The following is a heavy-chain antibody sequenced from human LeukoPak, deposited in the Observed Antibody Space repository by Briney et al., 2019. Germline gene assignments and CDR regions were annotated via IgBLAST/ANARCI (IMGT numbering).Heavy chain of an antibody. CDR1: GFTFSSYA. Sequence: GGSLRLSCAASGFTFSSYAMHWVCQAPGKGLEYVSAINSNGGSTYYANSVKGRFTISRDNSKNTLYLQMNSLRAEDTAVYYCARDFVDYWGQGTLVTVSS. V-gene: IGHV3-64*01. J-gene: IGHJ4*02. CDR2: INSNGGST. CDR3: ARDFVDY. D-gene: IGHD6-6*01.